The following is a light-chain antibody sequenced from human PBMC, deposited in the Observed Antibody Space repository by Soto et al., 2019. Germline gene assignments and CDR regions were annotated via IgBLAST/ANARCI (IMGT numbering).Light chain of an antibody. CDR1: QSLLHSNGYNY. CDR3: MHALHTPPT. V-gene: IGKV2-28*01. J-gene: IGKJ1*01. Sequence: DIVMTQSPLSLPVTPGEPASISCRSSQSLLHSNGYNYLDWYLQKPGQSPQLLIYLGSNRASGVPDRFSGSGSGTDFTLKISRVEAEDVGVYYCMHALHTPPTFGQGTKVEIQ. CDR2: LGS.